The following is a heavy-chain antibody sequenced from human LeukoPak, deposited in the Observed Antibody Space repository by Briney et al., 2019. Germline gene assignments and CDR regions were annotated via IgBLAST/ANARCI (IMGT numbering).Heavy chain of an antibody. Sequence: GGSLRLSCAASGLTFSIYAMSWVRQAPGKGLEWVSAISGSGGSTYYADSVKGRFTISRDNSKNTLYLQMNSLRAEDTAVYYCAKDRILVAVAGDAFDIWGQGTMVTVSS. CDR2: ISGSGGST. CDR1: GLTFSIYA. D-gene: IGHD6-19*01. J-gene: IGHJ3*02. V-gene: IGHV3-23*01. CDR3: AKDRILVAVAGDAFDI.